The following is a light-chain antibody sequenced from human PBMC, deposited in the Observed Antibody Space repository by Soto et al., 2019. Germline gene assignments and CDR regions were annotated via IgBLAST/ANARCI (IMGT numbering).Light chain of an antibody. CDR1: QSVSSN. V-gene: IGKV3-15*01. Sequence: EIVMTQSPATLSVSPGEGATLSCRASQSVSSNLAWYQQKPGQAPRLLIYGASTRAAGVPVRFSGSGSGTEFTITISSLQSEDFAVYYCQQYNNWPPFTFGTGTKVDIK. CDR2: GAS. CDR3: QQYNNWPPFT. J-gene: IGKJ3*01.